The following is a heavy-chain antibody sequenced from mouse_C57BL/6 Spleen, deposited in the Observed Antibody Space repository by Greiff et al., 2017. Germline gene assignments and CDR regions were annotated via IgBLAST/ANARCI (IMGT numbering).Heavy chain of an antibody. CDR2: ISSGGSYT. CDR1: GFTFSSYG. CDR3: ARHLARVAEPDD. J-gene: IGHJ4*01. D-gene: IGHD1-3*01. Sequence: EVKLVESGGDLVKPGGSLKLSCAASGFTFSSYGMSWVRQTPGKGLEWVATISSGGSYTYYPDSLKGRFTISKDNAKNTLYLQRSRLESEDTSMYYCARHLARVAEPDDWGQGTSVTVSS. V-gene: IGHV5-6*01.